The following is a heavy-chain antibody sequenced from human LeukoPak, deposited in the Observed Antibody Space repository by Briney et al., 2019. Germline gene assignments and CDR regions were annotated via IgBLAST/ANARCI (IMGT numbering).Heavy chain of an antibody. CDR1: GYTFTGYY. D-gene: IGHD1-1*01. J-gene: IGHJ5*02. CDR3: ARIIIPLTNGTTGFDP. Sequence: ASVKVSCKASGYTFTGYYMHWVRQAPGQGLEWMGRINPNSSGTNYAQKFQGRVTMTRDTSISTAYMELSRLRSDDTAVYYCARIIIPLTNGTTGFDPWGQGNLVTVSS. V-gene: IGHV1-2*06. CDR2: INPNSSGT.